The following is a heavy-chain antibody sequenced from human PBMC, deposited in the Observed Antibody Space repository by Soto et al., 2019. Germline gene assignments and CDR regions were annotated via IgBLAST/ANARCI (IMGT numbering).Heavy chain of an antibody. CDR1: GGSISSGDYY. CDR3: ARADDLYYYDSSGYPGPFGY. CDR2: IYYSGST. Sequence: GPGLTSETLSLTCTVSGGSISSGDYYWSWIRQPPGKGLEWIGYIYYSGSTYYNPSLKSRVTISVDTSKNQFSLKLSSVTAADTAVYYCARADDLYYYDSSGYPGPFGYWGQGTLVTVSS. V-gene: IGHV4-30-4*01. J-gene: IGHJ4*02. D-gene: IGHD3-22*01.